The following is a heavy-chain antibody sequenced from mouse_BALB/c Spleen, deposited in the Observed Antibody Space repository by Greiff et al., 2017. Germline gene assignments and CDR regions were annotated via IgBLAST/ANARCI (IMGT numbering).Heavy chain of an antibody. CDR2: ISSGSSTI. CDR3: ARSSYGTYAAY. D-gene: IGHD2-10*01. J-gene: IGHJ3*01. V-gene: IGHV5-17*02. Sequence: EVKLVESGGGLVQPGGSRKLSCAASGFTFSSFGMHWVRQAPEKGLEWVAYISSGSSTIYYADTVKGRFTISRDNPKNTLFLQMTSLRSEDTAMYYCARSSYGTYAAYWGQGTLVTVSA. CDR1: GFTFSSFG.